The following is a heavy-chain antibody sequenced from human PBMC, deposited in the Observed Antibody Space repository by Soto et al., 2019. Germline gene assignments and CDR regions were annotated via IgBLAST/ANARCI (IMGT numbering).Heavy chain of an antibody. Sequence: GGSLRLSCAASGFTVSSNYMSWVHQAPGKGLEWVSVIYSGGSTYYADSVKGRFTISRDNSKNTLYLQMNSLRAEDTAVYYCARSTPRGYFDYWGQGTLVTVSS. V-gene: IGHV3-53*01. D-gene: IGHD2-15*01. CDR1: GFTVSSNY. CDR3: ARSTPRGYFDY. CDR2: IYSGGST. J-gene: IGHJ4*02.